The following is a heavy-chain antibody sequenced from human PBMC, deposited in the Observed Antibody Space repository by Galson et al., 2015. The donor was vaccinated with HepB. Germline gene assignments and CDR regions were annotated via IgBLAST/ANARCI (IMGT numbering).Heavy chain of an antibody. CDR1: GFTFSNAW. D-gene: IGHD3-10*01. CDR3: TTKAMVRGVSAVDY. V-gene: IGHV3-15*01. Sequence: SLRLSCAASGFTFSNAWMSWVRQAPGKGLEWVGRIKSKTDGGTTDYAAPVKGRFTISRDDSKNTLYLQMNSLKTEDTAVYYCTTKAMVRGVSAVDYWGQGTLVTVSS. CDR2: IKSKTDGGTT. J-gene: IGHJ4*02.